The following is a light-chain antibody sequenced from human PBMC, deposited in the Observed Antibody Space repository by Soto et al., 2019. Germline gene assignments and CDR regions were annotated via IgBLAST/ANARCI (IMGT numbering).Light chain of an antibody. CDR2: GNS. V-gene: IGLV1-40*01. CDR3: QSYDSSLSGWV. CDR1: SSNIGAGYN. Sequence: QSVLTQPPSVSGAPGQRVTISCTGSSSNIGAGYNVHWYQQLPGTAPILLIHGNSNRPSGVPDRFSGSKSGTSAYLAITGLQSEDEADYYCQSYDSSLSGWVFGGGTQLTVL. J-gene: IGLJ3*02.